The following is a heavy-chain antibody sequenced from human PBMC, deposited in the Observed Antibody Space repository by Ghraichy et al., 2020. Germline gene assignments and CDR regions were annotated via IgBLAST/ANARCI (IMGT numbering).Heavy chain of an antibody. D-gene: IGHD4-23*01. J-gene: IGHJ5*02. Sequence: GGSLRLSCATSGFTFSSYAMSWVRQAPGKGLEWVSVISNSGGRAYHADSVKGRFTISRDNSKNTLYLQMDSLRAEDTAVYYCAKDGVTPSCATSWGQGTLVTVSS. CDR2: ISNSGGRA. CDR1: GFTFSSYA. CDR3: AKDGVTPSCATS. V-gene: IGHV3-23*01.